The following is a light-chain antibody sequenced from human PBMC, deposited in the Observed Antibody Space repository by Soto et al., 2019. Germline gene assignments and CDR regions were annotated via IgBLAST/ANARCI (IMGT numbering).Light chain of an antibody. Sequence: IQMTQSPTTLSASVGDRVTITCRASQGIRNDLDWFQQKPGKAPKLLIYAASNLQSGVPARFSGSGSGTDFTLTISSLEPEDFAVYYCQQRSNWPPITFGQGTRLEIK. CDR1: QGIRND. CDR3: QQRSNWPPIT. J-gene: IGKJ5*01. CDR2: AAS. V-gene: IGKV1-6*01.